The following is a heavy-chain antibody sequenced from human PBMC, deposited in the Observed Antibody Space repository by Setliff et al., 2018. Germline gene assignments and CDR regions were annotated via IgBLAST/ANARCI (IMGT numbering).Heavy chain of an antibody. D-gene: IGHD3-9*01. CDR1: GGSISSHY. J-gene: IGHJ3*02. CDR3: ARDRAYYDILTGYYTHDAFDI. V-gene: IGHV4-38-2*02. Sequence: SETLSLTCTVSGGSISSHYWSWIRQPPGKGLEWIGSIYHSGSTYYNPSLKSRVTISVDTSKNQFSLKLSSVTAADTAVYYCARDRAYYDILTGYYTHDAFDIWGQGTMVTVSS. CDR2: IYHSGST.